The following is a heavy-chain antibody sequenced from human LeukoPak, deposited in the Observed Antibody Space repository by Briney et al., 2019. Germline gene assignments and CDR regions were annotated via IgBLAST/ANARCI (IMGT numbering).Heavy chain of an antibody. J-gene: IGHJ4*02. CDR1: GFTFSSYA. CDR3: ARAPKITMVRGVIFNYFDY. D-gene: IGHD3-10*01. V-gene: IGHV3-30*04. CDR2: ISYDGSNK. Sequence: GGSLRLSCAASGFTFSSYAMHWVRQAPGKGLEWVAVISYDGSNKYYADSVKGRFTISRDNSKNMLYLQMNSLRAEDTAVYYCARAPKITMVRGVIFNYFDYWGQGTLVTVSS.